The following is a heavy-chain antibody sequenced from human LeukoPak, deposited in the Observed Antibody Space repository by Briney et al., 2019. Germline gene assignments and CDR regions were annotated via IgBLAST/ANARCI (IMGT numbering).Heavy chain of an antibody. CDR2: IIPIFGTA. CDR3: ARAGITFGGVIDPFDY. D-gene: IGHD3-16*02. V-gene: IGHV1-69*06. J-gene: IGHJ4*02. Sequence: ASVKVSCKASGGTFSSYAISWVRQAPGQGLEWMGGIIPIFGTANYAQKFQGRVTITADKSTSTAYMELSSLRSEDTAVYYCARAGITFGGVIDPFDYWGQGTLVTVSS. CDR1: GGTFSSYA.